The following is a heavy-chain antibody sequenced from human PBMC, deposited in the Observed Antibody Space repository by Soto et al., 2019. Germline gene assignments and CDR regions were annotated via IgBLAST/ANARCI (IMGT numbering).Heavy chain of an antibody. Sequence: GGSLRLSCAASGFTFSSYGMHWVRQAPGKGLEWVAVIWYDGSNKYYADSVKGRFTISRDNSKNTLYLQMNSLRAEDTAVYYCARGNYAVTVGMDVWGQGTTVTVSS. D-gene: IGHD4-4*01. V-gene: IGHV3-33*01. CDR2: IWYDGSNK. CDR1: GFTFSSYG. CDR3: ARGNYAVTVGMDV. J-gene: IGHJ6*02.